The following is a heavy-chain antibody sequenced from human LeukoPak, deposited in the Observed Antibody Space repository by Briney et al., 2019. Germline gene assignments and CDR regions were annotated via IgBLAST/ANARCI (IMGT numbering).Heavy chain of an antibody. CDR1: GFTFSSYW. Sequence: PGGSLRLSCAASGFTFSSYWMSWVRQAPGKGLEWVANIKQDGSEKYYVDSVKGRFTISRDNAKNSLYLQMNSLRAEDTAMYYCARDVGGIFEPLDYWGQGTLVTVSS. D-gene: IGHD1-26*01. J-gene: IGHJ4*02. V-gene: IGHV3-7*03. CDR2: IKQDGSEK. CDR3: ARDVGGIFEPLDY.